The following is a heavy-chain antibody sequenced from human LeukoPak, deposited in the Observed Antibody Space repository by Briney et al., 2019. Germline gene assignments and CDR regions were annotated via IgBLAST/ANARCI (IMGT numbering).Heavy chain of an antibody. CDR1: GGSFSGYY. V-gene: IGHV4-59*01. J-gene: IGHJ3*02. CDR2: IYYSGST. D-gene: IGHD3-22*01. Sequence: SETLSLSCGVYGGSFSGYYYSWIRQPPGKGLEWIGYIYYSGSTNYNPPPKGRVTISVDTSKNQFSLKLSSVTAADTAVYYCARDRDYYDSRGAFDIWGQGTMVTVSS. CDR3: ARDRDYYDSRGAFDI.